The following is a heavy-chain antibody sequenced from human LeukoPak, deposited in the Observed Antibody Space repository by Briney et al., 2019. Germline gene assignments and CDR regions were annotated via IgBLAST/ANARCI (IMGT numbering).Heavy chain of an antibody. J-gene: IGHJ6*03. V-gene: IGHV5-51*01. CDR2: IYPGDSDT. D-gene: IGHD2-2*02. CDR1: GYRFTSYW. Sequence: GESLKISLKGSGYRFTSYWIGWVRPMPGKGLEWMGIIYPGDSDTRYSPSFQGQVTISADKSISTAYLQWSSLKASDTAMYYCATNRGYCSSTSCYTDYYMDVWGKGTTVTVSS. CDR3: ATNRGYCSSTSCYTDYYMDV.